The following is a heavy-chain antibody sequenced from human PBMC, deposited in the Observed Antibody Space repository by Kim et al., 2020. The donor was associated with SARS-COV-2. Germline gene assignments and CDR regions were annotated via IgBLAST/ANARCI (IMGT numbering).Heavy chain of an antibody. J-gene: IGHJ4*02. Sequence: SATCRFTITRDNAKNSPYLQMNSLRAVDTAVYYCARDVTMVRGERDEFDYWGQGTLVTVSS. D-gene: IGHD3-10*01. V-gene: IGHV3-21*01. CDR3: ARDVTMVRGERDEFDY.